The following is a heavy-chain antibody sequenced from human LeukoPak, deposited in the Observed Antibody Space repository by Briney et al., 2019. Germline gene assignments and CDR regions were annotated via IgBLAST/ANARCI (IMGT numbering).Heavy chain of an antibody. J-gene: IGHJ4*02. CDR3: AKVGVRGYSTPPRNGFDY. Sequence: GGSLRLSCAASGFTFSSYAMSWVRQAPGNGLGWVSAISGSGGSTYYADSVKGRFTISRDNSKNTLYLQMNSLRAEDTAVYYCAKVGVRGYSTPPRNGFDYWGQGTLVTVSS. D-gene: IGHD5-18*01. CDR1: GFTFSSYA. V-gene: IGHV3-23*01. CDR2: ISGSGGST.